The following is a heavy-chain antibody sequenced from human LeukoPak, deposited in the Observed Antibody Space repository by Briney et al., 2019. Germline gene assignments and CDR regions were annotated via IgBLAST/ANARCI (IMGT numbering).Heavy chain of an antibody. V-gene: IGHV3-48*04. CDR2: ISSSTSTT. Sequence: GGSLRLSCAASGFTFSSYNMNWVRQAPGKGLEWVSYISSSTSTTYYADSLKGRFTISRDNAKNSLHLQMNSLRAEDTAVYYCARLDSSLIRYYYYYMDVWGKGTTVTVSS. CDR3: ARLDSSLIRYYYYYMDV. J-gene: IGHJ6*03. CDR1: GFTFSSYN. D-gene: IGHD6-13*01.